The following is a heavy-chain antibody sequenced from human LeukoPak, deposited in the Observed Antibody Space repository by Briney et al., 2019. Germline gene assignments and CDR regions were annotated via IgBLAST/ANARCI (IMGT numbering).Heavy chain of an antibody. CDR1: GFTFSSYS. Sequence: GGSLRLSCAASGFTFSSYSMNWVRQAPGKGLEWVSYISSSSTIYYADSVKGRFTISRDNAKNSLYLQMNSLRAEDTAVYYCARDSPVTVAGAPGDYGMDVWGQGTTVTVSS. CDR2: ISSSSTI. J-gene: IGHJ6*02. V-gene: IGHV3-48*04. D-gene: IGHD6-19*01. CDR3: ARDSPVTVAGAPGDYGMDV.